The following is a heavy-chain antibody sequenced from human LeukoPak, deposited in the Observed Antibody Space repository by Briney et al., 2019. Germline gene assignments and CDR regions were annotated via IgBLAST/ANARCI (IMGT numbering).Heavy chain of an antibody. CDR2: IKQDGSEK. CDR3: ARVQWLVPTDYYYYMDV. V-gene: IGHV3-7*01. J-gene: IGHJ6*03. D-gene: IGHD6-19*01. CDR1: GFTFSSYW. Sequence: GGSLRLSCAASGFTFSSYWMSRVRQAPGKGLEWVANIKQDGSEKYYVDSVKGRFTISRDNAKNSLYLQMNSLRAEDTAVYYCARVQWLVPTDYYYYMDVWGKGTTVTVSS.